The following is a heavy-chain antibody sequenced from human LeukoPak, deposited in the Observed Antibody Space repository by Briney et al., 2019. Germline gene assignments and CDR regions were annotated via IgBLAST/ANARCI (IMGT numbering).Heavy chain of an antibody. D-gene: IGHD6-13*01. J-gene: IGHJ4*02. CDR2: ISYDGRNK. CDR3: ASHWAQQVVSDY. CDR1: GFTFSNYG. Sequence: GGSLRLSCAASGFTFSNYGMHWVRQAPGKGLEWVAVISYDGRNKYYADSVKGRFTASRDNSKNTLYLQMNSLRAEDTAVYYCASHWAQQVVSDYWGQGTLVTVSS. V-gene: IGHV3-30*03.